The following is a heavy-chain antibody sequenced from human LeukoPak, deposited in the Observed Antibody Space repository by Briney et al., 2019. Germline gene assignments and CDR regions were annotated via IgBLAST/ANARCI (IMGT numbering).Heavy chain of an antibody. CDR2: IYTSGST. Sequence: SETLSLTCTVSGGSISSYYWSWIRQPAGKGLEWIGRIYTSGSTNYNPSLKSRVTMSVDTSKNQFSLKLSSVTAADTAVYYCARDPGNAAVVAATRLFDYWGQGTLVTVSS. V-gene: IGHV4-4*07. D-gene: IGHD2-15*01. CDR1: GGSISSYY. CDR3: ARDPGNAAVVAATRLFDY. J-gene: IGHJ4*02.